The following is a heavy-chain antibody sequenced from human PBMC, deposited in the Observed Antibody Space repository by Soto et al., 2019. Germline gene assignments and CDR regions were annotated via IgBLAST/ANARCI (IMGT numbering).Heavy chain of an antibody. CDR3: TRRRKTYYYDSSGRSDAFDI. CDR1: GFTFSDRY. Sequence: PVAFLRQSSATSGFTFSDRYMDRLRQASGHGLEWVGRIRSKANSYATAYAASVKGRFTISRDDSKNMAYLQMNSLKTEGTAVYYCTRRRKTYYYDSSGRSDAFDIWGQGT. D-gene: IGHD3-22*01. V-gene: IGHV3-73*01. CDR2: IRSKANSYAT. J-gene: IGHJ3*02.